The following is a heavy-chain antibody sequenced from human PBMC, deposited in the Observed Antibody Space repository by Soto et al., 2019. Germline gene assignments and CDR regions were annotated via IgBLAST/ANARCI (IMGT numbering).Heavy chain of an antibody. D-gene: IGHD2-21*01. Sequence: AAETLSLTCAVYGGSFSGHFWSWIRQPPGKGLEWIGEINHSGSTNFNPSLKSRVTISVDTSKNQFSLKVNSLTAADTAVYYCARGISLIVEVQRVAPDKYYFDSWGQGTVVTVSS. CDR3: ARGISLIVEVQRVAPDKYYFDS. J-gene: IGHJ4*02. V-gene: IGHV4-34*01. CDR2: INHSGST. CDR1: GGSFSGHF.